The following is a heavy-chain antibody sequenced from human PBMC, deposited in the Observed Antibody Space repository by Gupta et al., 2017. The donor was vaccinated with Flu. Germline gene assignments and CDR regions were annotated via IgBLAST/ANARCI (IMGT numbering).Heavy chain of an antibody. D-gene: IGHD3-3*01. CDR3: AKEKRITIVGVVITHYAFDY. CDR2: ISGSGGST. V-gene: IGHV3-23*01. J-gene: IGHJ4*02. CDR1: GFTFSSYA. Sequence: EVQLLESGGGLVQPGGSLRLSCAASGFTFSSYAMSWVRQAPGKGLEWVSAISGSGGSTYYADSVKGRFTISRDNSKNTLYLQMNSLRAEDTAVYYCAKEKRITIVGVVITHYAFDYWGQGTLVTVSS.